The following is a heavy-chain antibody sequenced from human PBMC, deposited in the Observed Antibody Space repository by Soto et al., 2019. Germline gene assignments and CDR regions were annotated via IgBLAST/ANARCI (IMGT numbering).Heavy chain of an antibody. CDR2: INPSGGST. CDR3: AKDHYDSSGYYTNYYYYYGMDV. D-gene: IGHD3-22*01. J-gene: IGHJ6*02. CDR1: GYTFTSYY. V-gene: IGHV1-46*01. Sequence: ASVKVSCKASGYTFTSYYMHWVRQAPGQGLEWMGIINPSGGSTSYAQKFQGRVTMTRDTSTSTVYMELSSLRSEDTAVYYCAKDHYDSSGYYTNYYYYYGMDVWGQGTTVTVSS.